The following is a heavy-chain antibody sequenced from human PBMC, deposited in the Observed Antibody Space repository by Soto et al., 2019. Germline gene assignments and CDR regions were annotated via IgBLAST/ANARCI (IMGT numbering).Heavy chain of an antibody. V-gene: IGHV1-69*01. CDR3: AIATPTPATILAPFDP. D-gene: IGHD5-12*01. CDR2: IIPMFGTA. J-gene: IGHJ5*02. Sequence: QVQLVQSGAEVKKPGSSVKVSCKASGGTFSSYAISWVRQAPGQGPEWMGGIIPMFGTANYAQKFQGRVTITADEATSTAYMELSSLRSEDTAVYYCAIATPTPATILAPFDPSCQGTLVPVSS. CDR1: GGTFSSYA.